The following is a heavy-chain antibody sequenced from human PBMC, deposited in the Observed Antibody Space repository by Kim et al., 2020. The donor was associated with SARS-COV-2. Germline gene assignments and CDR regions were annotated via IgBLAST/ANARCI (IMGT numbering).Heavy chain of an antibody. D-gene: IGHD3-3*01. V-gene: IGHV3-30*02. J-gene: IGHJ6*02. Sequence: VKGRFTISQDKSKNALYLQMNSLRAEDTAVYYCAKDGYEFWSGRDYGMDVWGQGTTVTVSS. CDR3: AKDGYEFWSGRDYGMDV.